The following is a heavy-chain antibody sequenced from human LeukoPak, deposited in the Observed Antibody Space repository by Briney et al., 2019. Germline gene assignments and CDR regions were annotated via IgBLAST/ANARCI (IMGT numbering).Heavy chain of an antibody. Sequence: GGSLRLSCAASGFTFSSSAMSWVRQAPGKGLEWVSNISGSGSGGSTYYADSVKGRFTISRDNSKNTLYLQMNSLRAEDTAVYYCAKSGYNRFDYRGQGTLVTVSS. J-gene: IGHJ4*02. CDR1: GFTFSSSA. CDR3: AKSGYNRFDY. V-gene: IGHV3-23*01. CDR2: ISGSGSGGST. D-gene: IGHD5-24*01.